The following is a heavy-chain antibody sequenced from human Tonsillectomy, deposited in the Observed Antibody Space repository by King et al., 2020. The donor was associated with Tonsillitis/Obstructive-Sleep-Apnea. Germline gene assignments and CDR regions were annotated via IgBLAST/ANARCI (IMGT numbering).Heavy chain of an antibody. V-gene: IGHV3-66*01. CDR1: GFTVSNNH. Sequence: VQLVESGGGLVQPGESLRLSCVVSGFTVSNNHMSWVRQAPGKGLEWVSVIYSGGTTYYADSVKGRFTISRDNSKNTVYLEMNSLRVEDTAVYYCARDSPDYDFYYFDYWGQGTQVTVSS. J-gene: IGHJ4*02. CDR3: ARDSPDYDFYYFDY. D-gene: IGHD3-3*01. CDR2: IYSGGTT.